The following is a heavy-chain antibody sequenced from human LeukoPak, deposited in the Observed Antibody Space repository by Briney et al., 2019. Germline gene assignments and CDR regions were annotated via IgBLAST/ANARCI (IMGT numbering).Heavy chain of an antibody. J-gene: IGHJ4*02. V-gene: IGHV3-23*01. CDR3: ANVYGSGLQVFDY. CDR1: GFTFSSYA. CDR2: ISGSGGST. D-gene: IGHD6-25*01. Sequence: GGSLRLSCVGSGFTFSSYAMSWVRQAPGKGLEWVSGISGSGGSTYYADSVKGRFTISRDNSRNTLFLEMNSLRDDDTAVYYCANVYGSGLQVFDYWGQGTLVAVSS.